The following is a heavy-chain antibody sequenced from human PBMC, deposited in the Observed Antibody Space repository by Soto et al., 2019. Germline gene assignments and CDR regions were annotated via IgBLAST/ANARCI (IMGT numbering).Heavy chain of an antibody. CDR2: IVVGSGNT. Sequence: GASVKVSCKASGFTFTISAVQWVRQARGQRLEWIGWIVVGSGNTNNAQKFQEIVTLTRKMSTPTPYMELSRLRSEDTAVYYCAAPPRYSNSWYILEDSFDIWGQGTMVTVS. J-gene: IGHJ3*02. V-gene: IGHV1-58*01. CDR1: GFTFTISA. CDR3: AAPPRYSNSWYILEDSFDI. D-gene: IGHD6-13*01.